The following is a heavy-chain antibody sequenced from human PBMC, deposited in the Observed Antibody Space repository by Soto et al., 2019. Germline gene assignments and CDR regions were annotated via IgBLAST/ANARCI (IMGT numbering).Heavy chain of an antibody. Sequence: QGQLVESGGGVVQPGRSLRLSCSVSGFKFRDHGMHWVRQAPGKGLEWVAAISPDGSNEFYEDSVKGRFTVARDNSRNILYLHLNNLISEDTSVYYCAKDGWNHGGFDPRGPGTLVIVSS. CDR1: GFKFRDHG. D-gene: IGHD1-1*01. V-gene: IGHV3-30*18. CDR2: ISPDGSNE. CDR3: AKDGWNHGGFDP. J-gene: IGHJ5*02.